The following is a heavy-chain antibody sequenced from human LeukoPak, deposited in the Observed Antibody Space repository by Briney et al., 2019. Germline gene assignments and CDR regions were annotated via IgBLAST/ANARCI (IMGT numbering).Heavy chain of an antibody. J-gene: IGHJ5*02. CDR1: GLTVTSYA. V-gene: IGHV3-23*01. D-gene: IGHD2-15*01. Sequence: GGSLRLSCVASGLTVTSYAMGWVSQAPGKGLEWVSDLNGRGGTTKYADSVKGRFTISRDNFRNTLYLQMNSLRAEDTAEYYCARGGYGGRIDLWGQGTQVTVSS. CDR3: ARGGYGGRIDL. CDR2: LNGRGGTT.